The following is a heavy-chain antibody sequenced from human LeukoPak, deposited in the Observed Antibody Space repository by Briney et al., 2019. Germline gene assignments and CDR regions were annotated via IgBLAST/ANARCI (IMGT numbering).Heavy chain of an antibody. J-gene: IGHJ6*02. CDR3: SGVTVSSAMPPYYYYGMDV. CDR2: IYTSGST. CDR1: GGSISSGSYY. D-gene: IGHD2-21*02. V-gene: IGHV4-61*02. Sequence: PSQTLSLTCTVSGGSISSGSYYWSWIRQPAGKGLEWIGRIYTSGSTNYNPSLKSRVTISVDTSKNQFSLKLSSVTAADTAVYYCSGVTVSSAMPPYYYYGMDVWGQGTTVTVSS.